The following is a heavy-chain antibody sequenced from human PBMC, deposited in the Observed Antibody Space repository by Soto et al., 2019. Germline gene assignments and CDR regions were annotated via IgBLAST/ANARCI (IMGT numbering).Heavy chain of an antibody. Sequence: SVKVSCKASGGTFSSYAISWVRQAPGQGLEWMGGIIPIFGTANYAQKFQGRVTITADKSTSTAYMELSSLRSEDTAVYYCASHGSGSSYFDYWGQGTLVTVSS. CDR3: ASHGSGSSYFDY. CDR1: GGTFSSYA. V-gene: IGHV1-69*06. CDR2: IIPIFGTA. J-gene: IGHJ4*02. D-gene: IGHD3-10*01.